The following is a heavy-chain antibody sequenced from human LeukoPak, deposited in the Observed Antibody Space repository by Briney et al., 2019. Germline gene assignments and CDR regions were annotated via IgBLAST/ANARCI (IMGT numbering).Heavy chain of an antibody. CDR3: ARDPSDTAMATCYFDY. D-gene: IGHD5-18*01. Sequence: SETLSLTCAVYGGSFSGYYWSWIRQPPGKGLEWIGEINHSGSTNYNPSLKSRVTISVDTSKNQFSLKLSSVTAADTAVYYCARDPSDTAMATCYFDYWGQGTLVTVSS. J-gene: IGHJ4*02. V-gene: IGHV4-34*01. CDR2: INHSGST. CDR1: GGSFSGYY.